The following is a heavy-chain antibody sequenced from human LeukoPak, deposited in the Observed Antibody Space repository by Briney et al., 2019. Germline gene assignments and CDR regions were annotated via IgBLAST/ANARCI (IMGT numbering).Heavy chain of an antibody. CDR3: ARTRYCSGISCFYAN. J-gene: IGHJ4*02. D-gene: IGHD2-2*01. CDR1: GFTFSIHA. V-gene: IGHV3-23*01. Sequence: GGSLRLSCAASGFTFSIHAMTWVRQAPGKGLEWVSAINSGGNSTYYADSVTGRFTISRDNSKNTLYMQMSSLKAEDAAVYYCARTRYCSGISCFYANWGQGTLVTVSS. CDR2: INSGGNST.